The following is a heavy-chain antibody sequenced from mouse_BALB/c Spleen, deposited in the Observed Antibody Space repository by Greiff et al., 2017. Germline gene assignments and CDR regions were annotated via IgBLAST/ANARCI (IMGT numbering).Heavy chain of an antibody. CDR1: GFTFSDAW. CDR2: IRINANNHAT. CDR3: TRTGPWFAY. Sequence: EVMLVESGAGLVQPGGSMKLSCAASGFTFSDAWMDWVRQSPEKGLEWVAEIRINANNHATYYAESVKARFTISKDYSKSTVYLQMNSLSAEDTGIYYCTRTGPWFAYWGQGTLVTVSA. D-gene: IGHD4-1*01. J-gene: IGHJ3*01. V-gene: IGHV6-6*01.